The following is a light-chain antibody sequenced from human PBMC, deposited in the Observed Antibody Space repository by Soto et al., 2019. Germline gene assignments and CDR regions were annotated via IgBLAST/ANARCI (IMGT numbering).Light chain of an antibody. V-gene: IGKV3-15*01. CDR2: GAS. J-gene: IGKJ4*01. CDR3: QQYNIWPPLT. Sequence: EIVMTQSPATLSVSPGERATLSCRASRSVSSNLAWYQQKPGQAPKVLIYGASTRAAGIPARFSGSGSGTEFTLTISSLQSEDFAVYYCQQYNIWPPLTFGGGTKVEIK. CDR1: RSVSSN.